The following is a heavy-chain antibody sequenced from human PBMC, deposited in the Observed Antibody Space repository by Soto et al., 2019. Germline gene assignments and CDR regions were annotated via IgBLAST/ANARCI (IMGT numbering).Heavy chain of an antibody. V-gene: IGHV3-21*01. CDR2: IGSSSSYI. CDR1: GFTFSSYS. CDR3: ARDQLEYGDGDGLGY. Sequence: EVQLVESGGGLVKPGGSLRLSCAASGFTFSSYSMNWVRQAPGKGLEWVASIGSSSSYIYYADSVKGRFTISRDNAKNSLYLQMTSLLAKDTAVYYCARDQLEYGDGDGLGYWGEVTL. D-gene: IGHD5-18*01. J-gene: IGHJ4*02.